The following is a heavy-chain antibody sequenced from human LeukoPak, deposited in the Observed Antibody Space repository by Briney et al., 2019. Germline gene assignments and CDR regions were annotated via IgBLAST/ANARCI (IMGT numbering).Heavy chain of an antibody. CDR2: IKRKSDGGTT. D-gene: IGHD1-14*01. Sequence: PGGSLRLSSAASVFTFTDHYMSWIREAPGKGLECVCRIKRKSDGGTTDYAAPVKGRFTISRDDSKNTLYLQMNSLKSEDTAVYYCTTELDVRPNHYWGQGTLVTVSS. V-gene: IGHV3-15*01. CDR1: VFTFTDHY. CDR3: TTELDVRPNHY. J-gene: IGHJ4*02.